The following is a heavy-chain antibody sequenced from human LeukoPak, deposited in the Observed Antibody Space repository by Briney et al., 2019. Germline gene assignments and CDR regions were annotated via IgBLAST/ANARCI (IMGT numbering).Heavy chain of an antibody. CDR1: GFTFSSYA. J-gene: IGHJ4*02. D-gene: IGHD3-10*01. Sequence: GGSLRLSCAASGFTFSSYAMSWVRQAPGKGLEWVSYISSSSSTIYYADSVKGRFTISRDNAKNSLYLQMNSLRAEDTAVYYCARDWDTYYYGSGSNDYWGQGALVTVSS. V-gene: IGHV3-48*01. CDR3: ARDWDTYYYGSGSNDY. CDR2: ISSSSSTI.